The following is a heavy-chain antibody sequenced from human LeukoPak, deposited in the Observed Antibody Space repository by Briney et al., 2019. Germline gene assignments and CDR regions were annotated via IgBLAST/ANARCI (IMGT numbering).Heavy chain of an antibody. CDR2: INWNGGST. CDR1: GFTFDDYG. V-gene: IGHV3-20*04. D-gene: IGHD1-26*01. CDR3: ARDRADGIVGANNAFDI. J-gene: IGHJ3*02. Sequence: GGSLRLSCAASGFTFDDYGMSWVRQAPGKGLEWVSGINWNGGSTGYADSVEGRFTISRDNAKNSLYLQMNSLRAEDTALYYCARDRADGIVGANNAFDIWGQGTMVTVSS.